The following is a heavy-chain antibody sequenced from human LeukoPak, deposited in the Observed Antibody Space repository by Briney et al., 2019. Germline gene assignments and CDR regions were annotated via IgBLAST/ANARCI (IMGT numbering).Heavy chain of an antibody. CDR1: GGSISSSSYY. D-gene: IGHD6-13*01. J-gene: IGHJ6*02. Sequence: SETLSLTCTVSGGSISSSSYYWGWIRQPPGKGLEWIGSIYYSGSTYYNPSLKSRVTISVDTSKNQFSLKLSSVTAADTAVYYCARLSRKVIAAANYGMDVWGQGTTVTVSS. CDR2: IYYSGST. V-gene: IGHV4-39*01. CDR3: ARLSRKVIAAANYGMDV.